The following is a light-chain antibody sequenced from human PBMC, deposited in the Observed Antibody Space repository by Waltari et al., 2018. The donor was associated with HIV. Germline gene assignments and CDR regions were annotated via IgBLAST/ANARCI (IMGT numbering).Light chain of an antibody. CDR3: GTWDSSLSVWV. Sequence: QSVLTQPPSVSAAPGQKITISCSGSSSNIGSYYVSWYQHLPGAAPKLLIHDNNQRPSGIHDRFAGSKSGTSATLDTTGLQTGDEADYYCGTWDSSLSVWVFGGGTKLTVL. CDR1: SSNIGSYY. CDR2: DNN. J-gene: IGLJ3*02. V-gene: IGLV1-51*01.